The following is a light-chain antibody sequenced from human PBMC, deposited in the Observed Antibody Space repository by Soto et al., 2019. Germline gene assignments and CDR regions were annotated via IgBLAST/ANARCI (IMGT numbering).Light chain of an antibody. CDR3: CSYAGSSTYV. Sequence: QPALTQPASVSGSHGQSITISCTETSSDVGSYNLVSWYQQHPGKAPKLMIYEGSKRPSGVSNRFSGSKSGNTASLTISGLQAEDEADYYCCSYAGSSTYVFGTGTKVTVL. J-gene: IGLJ1*01. V-gene: IGLV2-23*01. CDR2: EGS. CDR1: SSDVGSYNL.